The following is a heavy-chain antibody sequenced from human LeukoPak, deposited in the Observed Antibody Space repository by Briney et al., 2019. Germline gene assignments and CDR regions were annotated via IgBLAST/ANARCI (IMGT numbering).Heavy chain of an antibody. Sequence: PGRSLRLSCAASGFTLSTYAMHWVRQAPGKGLEWVAVISYDGTNKYYADSVKGRFTISKDNSKNTLSLKMNSLRAEDTAVYFCAKFRGPTVTSWGDFDYWGQGTLVTVSS. D-gene: IGHD4-17*01. J-gene: IGHJ4*02. V-gene: IGHV3-30*18. CDR3: AKFRGPTVTSWGDFDY. CDR1: GFTLSTYA. CDR2: ISYDGTNK.